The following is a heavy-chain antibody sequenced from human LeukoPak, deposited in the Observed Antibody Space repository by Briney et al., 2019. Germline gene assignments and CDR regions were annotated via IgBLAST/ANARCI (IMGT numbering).Heavy chain of an antibody. CDR3: AKASGSSRGYFDY. CDR1: GFTFSSYA. D-gene: IGHD6-13*01. Sequence: GGSLRLSCAASGFTFSSYAMSWVRQAPGKGLEWVSAISGSGGSTYYADSVKGRFTISRVNSKNTLYLQMNSLRAEDTAVYYCAKASGSSRGYFDYWGQGTLVTVSS. V-gene: IGHV3-23*01. CDR2: ISGSGGST. J-gene: IGHJ4*02.